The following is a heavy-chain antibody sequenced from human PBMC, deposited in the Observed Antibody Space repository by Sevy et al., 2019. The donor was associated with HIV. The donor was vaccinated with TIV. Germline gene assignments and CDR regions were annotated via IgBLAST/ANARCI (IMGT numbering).Heavy chain of an antibody. CDR3: AKDINRGCDGVNCYSYYYYFYGLDV. CDR2: ISWNSRNI. CDR1: GFPFNDHA. Sequence: GGSLRLSCAASGFPFNDHAMHWVRVVPGKGLEWVSGISWNSRNIGYVDAVKGRFTISRDNTRHSVYLEMHSIRPEDTALYYCAKDINRGCDGVNCYSYYYYFYGLDVWGQGTTVTVSS. D-gene: IGHD2-21*01. V-gene: IGHV3-9*01. J-gene: IGHJ6*02.